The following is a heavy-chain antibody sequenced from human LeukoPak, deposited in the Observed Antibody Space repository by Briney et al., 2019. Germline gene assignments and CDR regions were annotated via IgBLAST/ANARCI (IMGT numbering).Heavy chain of an antibody. J-gene: IGHJ2*01. CDR1: GFTFSSYA. Sequence: GGSLRLSCAASGFTFSSYAMSWVRQAPGKGLEWVSAISGSGGSTYYADSVKGRFTISRDNSKNTLYLQMNSQRAEDTAVYYCAKDAPPDEYYDSSGYWYFDLWGRGTLVTVSS. CDR2: ISGSGGST. D-gene: IGHD3-22*01. V-gene: IGHV3-23*01. CDR3: AKDAPPDEYYDSSGYWYFDL.